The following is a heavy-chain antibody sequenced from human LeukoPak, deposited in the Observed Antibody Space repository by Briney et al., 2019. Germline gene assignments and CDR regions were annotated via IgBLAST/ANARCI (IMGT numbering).Heavy chain of an antibody. CDR1: GLTFSNAW. J-gene: IGHJ4*02. CDR3: TTELDVRPNHY. Sequence: GGSLRLSCAASGLTFSNAWMNWVRQAPGKGLEWVGRIKRKSDGGSSEYAAPVRCRFTISRDDSKNSLYLQMNRLKSEDTAVYSCTTELDVRPNHYWGQGTLVTVSS. V-gene: IGHV3-15*01. CDR2: IKRKSDGGSS. D-gene: IGHD1-14*01.